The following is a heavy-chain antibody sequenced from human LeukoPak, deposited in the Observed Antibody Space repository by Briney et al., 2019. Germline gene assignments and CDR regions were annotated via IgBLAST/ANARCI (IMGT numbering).Heavy chain of an antibody. V-gene: IGHV3-74*01. D-gene: IGHD5-24*01. CDR2: INSDRSST. CDR3: ARSVEMATVQSMGY. CDR1: GFTFSSYW. Sequence: GGSLRLSCAASGFTFSSYWMHWVRQAPGKGLVWVSRINSDRSSTSYADSVKGRFTISRDNAKNTLYLQMNSLRAEDTAVYYCARSVEMATVQSMGYWGQGTLVTVSS. J-gene: IGHJ4*02.